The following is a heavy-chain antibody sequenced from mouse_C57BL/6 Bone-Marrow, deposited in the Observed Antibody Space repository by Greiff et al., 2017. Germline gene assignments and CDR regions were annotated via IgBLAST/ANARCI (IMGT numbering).Heavy chain of an antibody. CDR3: ARERPDYAFAD. J-gene: IGHJ3*01. D-gene: IGHD2-4*01. Sequence: QVQLQQSGTELVKPGASVKLSCKASGYTFTSYWMHWVKQRPGQGLEWIGNINPSNGGTNYNEKFKSKATLTVDKASSTAYMQLSSLTSEDSAVYYWARERPDYAFADGDQGTLITVSA. CDR2: INPSNGGT. CDR1: GYTFTSYW. V-gene: IGHV1-53*01.